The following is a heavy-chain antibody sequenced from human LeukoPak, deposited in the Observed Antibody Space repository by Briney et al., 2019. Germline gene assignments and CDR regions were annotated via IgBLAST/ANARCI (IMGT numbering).Heavy chain of an antibody. V-gene: IGHV4-59*08. J-gene: IGHJ3*02. CDR2: IYNSGST. D-gene: IGHD6-19*01. CDR1: GASISTYY. Sequence: SETLSLTCTVSGASISTYYWTWIRQPPGKGLEWIGYIYNSGSTNYNPSLKSRVTISVDTSKNQFSLKLSSVTAADTAVYYCARRRRMAEAGRSGDALDIWGQGTMVTVSS. CDR3: ARRRRMAEAGRSGDALDI.